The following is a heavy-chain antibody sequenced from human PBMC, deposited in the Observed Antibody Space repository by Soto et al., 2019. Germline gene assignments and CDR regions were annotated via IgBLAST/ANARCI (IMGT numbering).Heavy chain of an antibody. CDR1: GFTFSSYA. V-gene: IGHV3-23*01. J-gene: IGHJ4*02. Sequence: EVQLLESGGGLVQPWGSLRLSCAASGFTFSSYAMSWVRQAPGKGLEWVSAISGSGGSTYYADSVKGRFTISRDNSKNTLYLQMNSLRAEDTAVYYCATDFGGYSYGYFYWGQGTLVTVSS. CDR2: ISGSGGST. CDR3: ATDFGGYSYGYFY. D-gene: IGHD5-18*01.